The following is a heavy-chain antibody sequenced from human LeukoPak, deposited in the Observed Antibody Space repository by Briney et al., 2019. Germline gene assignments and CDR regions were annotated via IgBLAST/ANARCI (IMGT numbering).Heavy chain of an antibody. Sequence: GGSLRLSCAASGFTFPNYWMGWVRQAPGKGLEWVASIKSGGSDKCYVDSVKGRFTISRDDAKNSLYLEMNNLRAEDTAVYYCARGPPSGYGTTWFDYWGQGTLVTVSS. J-gene: IGHJ4*02. D-gene: IGHD2/OR15-2a*01. CDR2: IKSGGSDK. CDR1: GFTFPNYW. V-gene: IGHV3-7*01. CDR3: ARGPPSGYGTTWFDY.